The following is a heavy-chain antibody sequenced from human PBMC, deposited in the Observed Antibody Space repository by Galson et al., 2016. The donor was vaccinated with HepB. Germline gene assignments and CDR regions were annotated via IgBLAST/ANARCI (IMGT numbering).Heavy chain of an antibody. CDR2: IRSKANSYAT. J-gene: IGHJ4*02. D-gene: IGHD2-15*01. CDR3: TRGYCSGGSCSMQDY. V-gene: IGHV3-73*01. Sequence: LRLSCAASGFTFSGSAMHWVRQASGKGREWVGRIRSKANSYATAYAAPVKGRFTVSRDASKNTAYLQMNSLKTEDTAVYYCTRGYCSGGSCSMQDYWGQGTLVTVSS. CDR1: GFTFSGSA.